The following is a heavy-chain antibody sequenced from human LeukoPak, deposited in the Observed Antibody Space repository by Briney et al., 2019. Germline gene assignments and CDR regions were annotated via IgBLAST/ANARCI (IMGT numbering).Heavy chain of an antibody. CDR1: DYSISNAYY. J-gene: IGHJ4*02. CDR2: ISHGGST. V-gene: IGHV4-38-2*01. CDR3: ARQADVPSSIGYFDL. D-gene: IGHD2/OR15-2a*01. Sequence: SETLSLTCAVSDYSISNAYYWGWIRQPPGKGLEWIGSISHGGSTHYNASLKSRVTISLEASKNQFSLRLSSVTAADTAVYYCARQADVPSSIGYFDLWGQGAPVTVSS.